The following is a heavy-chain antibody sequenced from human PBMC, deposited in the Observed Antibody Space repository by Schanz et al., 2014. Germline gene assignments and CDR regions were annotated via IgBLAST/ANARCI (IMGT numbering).Heavy chain of an antibody. Sequence: EVQLVESGGGLVQPGGSLRLSCAASGFSISFHWMSWVRQAPGKGPEWVANIKQDGSEKYYADSVKGRFTISRDNSKNSLYLQMNSLRTEDTALYYCAKDSRGSSFDMDVWGQGTTDTVSS. CDR2: IKQDGSEK. J-gene: IGHJ6*02. CDR3: AKDSRGSSFDMDV. V-gene: IGHV3-7*03. CDR1: GFSISFHW. D-gene: IGHD1-26*01.